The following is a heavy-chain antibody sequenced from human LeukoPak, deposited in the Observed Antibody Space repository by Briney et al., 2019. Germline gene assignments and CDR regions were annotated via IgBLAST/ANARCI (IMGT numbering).Heavy chain of an antibody. CDR2: IYHSGST. J-gene: IGHJ4*02. D-gene: IGHD6-13*01. CDR3: ARGGYSSSWYGYYFDY. V-gene: IGHV4-30-2*01. Sequence: PSETLSLTCTVSGGSISSGGYYWSWIRQPPGKGLEWIGYIYHSGSTYYNPSLKSRVTISVDRSKNQFSLKLSSVTAADTAVYYCARGGYSSSWYGYYFDYWGQGTLVTVSS. CDR1: GGSISSGGYY.